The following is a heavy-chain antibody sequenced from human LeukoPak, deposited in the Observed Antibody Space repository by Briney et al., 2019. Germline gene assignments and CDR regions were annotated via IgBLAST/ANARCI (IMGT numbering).Heavy chain of an antibody. Sequence: PGGSLRLSCAASGFTFDDYGMSWVRQAPGKGLEWVSGINWNGGSTGYADSVKGRFTIPRDNAKNSLYLQMNSLRAEDTALYYCARNTMIVPSGYYYYMDVWGKGTTVTVSS. CDR2: INWNGGST. CDR1: GFTFDDYG. D-gene: IGHD3-22*01. CDR3: ARNTMIVPSGYYYYMDV. V-gene: IGHV3-20*04. J-gene: IGHJ6*03.